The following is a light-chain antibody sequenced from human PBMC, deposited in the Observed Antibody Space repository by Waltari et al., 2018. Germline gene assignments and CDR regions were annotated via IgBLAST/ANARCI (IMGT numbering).Light chain of an antibody. J-gene: IGLJ1*01. CDR1: SSNIGAGYH. CDR2: GND. Sequence: QSVLTQPPPVSGSPGQRVTTPCTGSSSNIGAGYHAHWYQQLPGRAPQLLIHGNDKRPSGVPDRFSGSKSGTSGSLAIAGLQADDETDYYCQSYDSSLSGHVFGTGTKVTVL. CDR3: QSYDSSLSGHV. V-gene: IGLV1-40*01.